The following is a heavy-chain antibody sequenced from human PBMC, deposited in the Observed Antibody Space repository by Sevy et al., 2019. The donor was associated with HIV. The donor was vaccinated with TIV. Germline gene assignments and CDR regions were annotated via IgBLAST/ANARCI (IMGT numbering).Heavy chain of an antibody. V-gene: IGHV1-2*02. CDR2: INPNSGGT. CDR3: ARDERYCSSTSCYARFDY. D-gene: IGHD2-2*01. CDR1: GYTFTGYY. J-gene: IGHJ4*02. Sequence: ASVKVSCKASGYTFTGYYMHWVRQAPGQGLEWMGWINPNSGGTNYAQKFQGRVTMTRDTSISTAYMELSSLRSEDTAVYYCARDERYCSSTSCYARFDYWGQGTLVTVSS.